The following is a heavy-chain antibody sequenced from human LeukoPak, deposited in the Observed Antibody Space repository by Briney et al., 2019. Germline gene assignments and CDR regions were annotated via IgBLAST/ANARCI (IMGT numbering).Heavy chain of an antibody. Sequence: PGGSLRLSCAASGFTFSDYYMSWIRQAPGKGLEWVSYISSSGSTIYYADSVKGRFTISRDNAKNSLFLQMNSLRAEDTAVYYCARVAVVAATPEYFQHWGQGTLVTVSS. CDR1: GFTFSDYY. J-gene: IGHJ1*01. V-gene: IGHV3-11*01. CDR3: ARVAVVAATPEYFQH. CDR2: ISSSGSTI. D-gene: IGHD2-15*01.